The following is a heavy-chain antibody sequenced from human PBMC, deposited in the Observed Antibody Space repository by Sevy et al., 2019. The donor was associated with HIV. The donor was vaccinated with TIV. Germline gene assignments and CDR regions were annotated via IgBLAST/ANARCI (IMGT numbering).Heavy chain of an antibody. Sequence: GGSLRLSCAASGFTFSSYGMHWVRQAPGKGLEWVAVIWYDGSNKYYADSVKGRFTISRDNSKNTLYLQMNSLRAEDTAVYYCARYGTTTSLHAFDIWGQGTMVTVSS. CDR3: ARYGTTTSLHAFDI. J-gene: IGHJ3*02. V-gene: IGHV3-33*01. CDR1: GFTFSSYG. D-gene: IGHD4-17*01. CDR2: IWYDGSNK.